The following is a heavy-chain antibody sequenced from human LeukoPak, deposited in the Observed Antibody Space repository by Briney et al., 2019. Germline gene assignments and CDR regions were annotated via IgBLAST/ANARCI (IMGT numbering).Heavy chain of an antibody. D-gene: IGHD3-3*01. V-gene: IGHV1-69*05. CDR3: ARASDYDFWRGYWY. J-gene: IGHJ4*02. Sequence: SVKVSCKASRGTFSSYAISWVRQAPGQGLEWMGGIIPIFGTANYAQKFQGRVTIITDESTSTAYMELNSLRSEDTAVYYCARASDYDFWRGYWYWGQGTLVTVSS. CDR2: IIPIFGTA. CDR1: RGTFSSYA.